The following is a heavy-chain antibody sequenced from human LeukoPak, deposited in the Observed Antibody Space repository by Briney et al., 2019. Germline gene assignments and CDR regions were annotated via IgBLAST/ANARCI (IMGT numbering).Heavy chain of an antibody. Sequence: GSSLRLSCAASGFTFSSYAMSWVRQAPGKGLEWVSAISGSGGSTYYADSVKGRFTISRDNSKNTLYLQMNSLRAEDTAVYYCAKDQVYTYIPDYWGQGTLVTVSS. CDR1: GFTFSSYA. V-gene: IGHV3-23*01. J-gene: IGHJ4*02. CDR2: ISGSGGST. D-gene: IGHD1-1*01. CDR3: AKDQVYTYIPDY.